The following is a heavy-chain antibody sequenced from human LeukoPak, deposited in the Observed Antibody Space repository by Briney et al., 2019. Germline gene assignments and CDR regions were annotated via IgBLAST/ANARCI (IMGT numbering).Heavy chain of an antibody. CDR2: MYTSGST. J-gene: IGHJ3*02. V-gene: IGHV4-4*07. D-gene: IGHD3-10*01. CDR1: GGSISRYS. Sequence: SETLSLTCTVSGGSISRYSWSWIRQPAGKGLEWVGHMYTSGSTNYNPSLKSRVTISVDTSKNQFSLKLSSVTAADTAVYYCARDRHSFGSAVRDAFDIWGQGTMVTVSS. CDR3: ARDRHSFGSAVRDAFDI.